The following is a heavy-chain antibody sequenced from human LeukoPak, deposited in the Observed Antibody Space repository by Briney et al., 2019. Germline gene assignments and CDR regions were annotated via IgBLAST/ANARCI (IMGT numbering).Heavy chain of an antibody. D-gene: IGHD3-10*01. CDR3: ARGGSGSYYTIFDY. J-gene: IGHJ4*02. CDR1: GFTFSSYS. V-gene: IGHV3-48*04. Sequence: PGGSLRLSCAASGFTFSSYSMNWVRQAPGKGLEWVSYISAISSSSTYYADSVKGRFTISRDNAKNSLFLQMNSLRAEDTAVYYCARGGSGSYYTIFDYWGQGTLVTVSS. CDR2: ISAISSSST.